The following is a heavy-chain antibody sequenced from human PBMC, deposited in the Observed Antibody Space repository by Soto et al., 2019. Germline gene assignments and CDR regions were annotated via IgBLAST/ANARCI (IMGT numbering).Heavy chain of an antibody. D-gene: IGHD4-4*01. Sequence: ASVKVSCKASGYTFTSYDINWVRQATGQGLEWMGWMNPNSGNTGYAQKFQGRVTMTRNTSISTAYMELSSLRSEDTAVYYCARVSNHIKPHYYYYYYMDVWGKGTTVTVSS. CDR2: MNPNSGNT. CDR1: GYTFTSYD. J-gene: IGHJ6*03. CDR3: ARVSNHIKPHYYYYYYMDV. V-gene: IGHV1-8*01.